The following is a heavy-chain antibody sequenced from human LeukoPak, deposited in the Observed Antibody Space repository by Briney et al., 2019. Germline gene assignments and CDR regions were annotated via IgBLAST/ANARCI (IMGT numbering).Heavy chain of an antibody. CDR2: IYYSGST. Sequence: SETLSLTCTVSGGSISSSSYYWGWIRQPPGKGLEWIGSIYYSGSTYYNPSLKSRVTISVDTSKNQFSLKLSSVTAADTAVYYCARGPGYSSSWVGIDYWGQGTLVTVSS. CDR1: GGSISSSSYY. V-gene: IGHV4-39*01. D-gene: IGHD6-13*01. J-gene: IGHJ4*02. CDR3: ARGPGYSSSWVGIDY.